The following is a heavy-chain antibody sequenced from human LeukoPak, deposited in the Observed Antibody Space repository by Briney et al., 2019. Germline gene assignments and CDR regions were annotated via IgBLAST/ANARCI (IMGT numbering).Heavy chain of an antibody. Sequence: GGSLRLSCAASGFTFSSYWMHWVRQAPGKGLVWVSRINSDGSSTSYADSVKGRFTISRDNAKNTLYLQMNSLRAEDTAVYYCARVRDYYDSSGYYDYWGQGTLVTVSS. CDR3: ARVRDYYDSSGYYDY. V-gene: IGHV3-74*01. D-gene: IGHD3-22*01. CDR1: GFTFSSYW. CDR2: INSDGSST. J-gene: IGHJ4*02.